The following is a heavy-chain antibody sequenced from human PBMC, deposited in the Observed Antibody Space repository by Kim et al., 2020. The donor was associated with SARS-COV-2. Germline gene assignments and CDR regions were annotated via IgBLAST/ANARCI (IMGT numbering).Heavy chain of an antibody. CDR3: ARDSSSSWRTAGMDV. Sequence: PRKSRVTMSVDTSKNQFSLKRSSVTAADTAVYYCARDSSSSWRTAGMDVWGQGTTVTVSS. J-gene: IGHJ6*02. D-gene: IGHD6-13*01. V-gene: IGHV4-4*07.